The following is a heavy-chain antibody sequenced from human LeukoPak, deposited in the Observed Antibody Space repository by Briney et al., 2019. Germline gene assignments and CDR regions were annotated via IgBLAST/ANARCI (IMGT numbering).Heavy chain of an antibody. Sequence: ASVKVSCKASGYTFTGYYMHWVRQAPGQGLEWMGWINPNSGGTNYAQKFQGRVTMTRDTSISTAYMELSRLRSDDMAVYYCAREEYSSSSGFDYWGQGTLVTVSS. J-gene: IGHJ4*02. V-gene: IGHV1-2*02. CDR3: AREEYSSSSGFDY. CDR2: INPNSGGT. CDR1: GYTFTGYY. D-gene: IGHD6-6*01.